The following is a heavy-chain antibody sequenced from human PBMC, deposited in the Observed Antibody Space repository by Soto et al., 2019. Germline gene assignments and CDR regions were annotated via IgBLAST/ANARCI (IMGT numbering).Heavy chain of an antibody. Sequence: EVQLVESGGGLVKPGGSLRLSCAASGFTFSSYSMNWVRQAPGKGLEWVSSISSSSSYIYYADSVKGRFTISRDNAKNSLYLQMNSLRAEDTAVYYCARDHRGFGELPYFDYWGQGTLVTVSS. V-gene: IGHV3-21*01. CDR3: ARDHRGFGELPYFDY. CDR2: ISSSSSYI. D-gene: IGHD3-10*01. J-gene: IGHJ4*02. CDR1: GFTFSSYS.